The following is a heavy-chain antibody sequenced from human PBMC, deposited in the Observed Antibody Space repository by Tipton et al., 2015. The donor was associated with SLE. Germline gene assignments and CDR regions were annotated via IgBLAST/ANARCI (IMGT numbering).Heavy chain of an antibody. CDR1: GGSISSHY. V-gene: IGHV4-59*11. CDR2: IYYSGST. Sequence: TLSLTCTVSGGSISSHYWSWIRQPPGKGLEWIGYIYYSGSTNYNPSLKSRVTISVDTSKNQFSLNLSSVTAADTAVYYCARDLSGSPGDYWGQGTLVTVSS. D-gene: IGHD1-26*01. CDR3: ARDLSGSPGDY. J-gene: IGHJ4*02.